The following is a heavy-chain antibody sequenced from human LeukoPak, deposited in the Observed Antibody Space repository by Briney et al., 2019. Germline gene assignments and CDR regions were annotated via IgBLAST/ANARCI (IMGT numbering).Heavy chain of an antibody. Sequence: PSETLSLTCAVYGGSFSGYYWSWIRQPPGKGLEWIGEINHSGSTNYNPSLKSRVTISVDTSKNQFSLKLSSVTAADTAVYYCARGSRGVAGYYYYYYMDVWGKGTTVTVSS. V-gene: IGHV4-34*01. CDR2: INHSGST. D-gene: IGHD6-19*01. CDR3: ARGSRGVAGYYYYYYMDV. J-gene: IGHJ6*03. CDR1: GGSFSGYY.